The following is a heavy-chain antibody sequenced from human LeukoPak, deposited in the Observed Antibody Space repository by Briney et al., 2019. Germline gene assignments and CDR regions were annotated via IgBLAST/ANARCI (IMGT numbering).Heavy chain of an antibody. CDR2: ISSSSSYI. CDR1: GFTFSSYS. Sequence: SGGSLRLSCAASGFTFSSYSMNWVRQAPGKGLEWVSSISSSSSYIYYADSVKGRFTISRDNAKNSLYLQMNSLRAEDTAVYYCASMGWPQSGSDWGQGTLVTVSS. CDR3: ASMGWPQSGSD. D-gene: IGHD5-24*01. V-gene: IGHV3-21*01. J-gene: IGHJ4*02.